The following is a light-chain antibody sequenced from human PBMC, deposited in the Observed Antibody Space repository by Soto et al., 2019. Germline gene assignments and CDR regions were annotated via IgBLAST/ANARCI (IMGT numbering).Light chain of an antibody. CDR1: QSVSSN. CDR3: QQYHKWPPIT. V-gene: IGKV3-15*01. Sequence: EIVMTQSPATLSVSPGERATLSCRASQSVSSNLAWFQQKPGQAPRLLIHGASTRATGIPARFSGSGSGTEFTLTITSLQSEDFAVYYCQQYHKWPPITFGQGTHWRL. J-gene: IGKJ5*01. CDR2: GAS.